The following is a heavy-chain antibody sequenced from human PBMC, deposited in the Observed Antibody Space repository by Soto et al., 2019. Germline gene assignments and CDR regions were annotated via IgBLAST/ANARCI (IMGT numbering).Heavy chain of an antibody. J-gene: IGHJ4*02. D-gene: IGHD6-6*01. CDR1: GYTFTGYY. CDR2: INPNSGGT. CDR3: ARPEIEYSSSPGYFDY. Sequence: ASVKVSCKASGYTFTGYYMHWVRQAPGQGLEWMGWINPNSGGTNYAQKFQGRVTMTRDTSISTAYMELSRLRSDDTAVYYCARPEIEYSSSPGYFDYWGQGTLVTVS. V-gene: IGHV1-2*02.